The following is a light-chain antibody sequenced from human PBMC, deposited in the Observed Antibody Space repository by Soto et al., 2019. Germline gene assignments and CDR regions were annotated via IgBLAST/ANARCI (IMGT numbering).Light chain of an antibody. J-gene: IGKJ5*01. CDR3: QQADTFPIT. V-gene: IGKV1D-12*01. CDR1: QGISRS. Sequence: IQMTQSPSSVSASVGNRVTISCQASQGISRSLAWYQQKPGKAPKLLIYAASSLQSGVPSRFSGSGFGTDFTLTISSLQPEDSAIYYCQQADTFPITFSHGTRLEIK. CDR2: AAS.